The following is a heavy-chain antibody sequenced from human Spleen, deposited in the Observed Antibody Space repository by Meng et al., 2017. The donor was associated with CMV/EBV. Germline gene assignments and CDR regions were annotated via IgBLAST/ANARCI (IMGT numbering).Heavy chain of an antibody. D-gene: IGHD1-26*01. CDR2: INPHGDVT. CDR3: TRRPLGSTNPFDS. CDR1: GYTFNNYA. V-gene: IGHV1-2*02. Sequence: KASGYTFNNYAMNWVRQAPGQGLEWMGWINPHGDVTKYGQHFQGRVTMTRDTSTSSAYLELASLRSDDTAVYFCTRRPLGSTNPFDSWGQGTLVTVSS. J-gene: IGHJ4*02.